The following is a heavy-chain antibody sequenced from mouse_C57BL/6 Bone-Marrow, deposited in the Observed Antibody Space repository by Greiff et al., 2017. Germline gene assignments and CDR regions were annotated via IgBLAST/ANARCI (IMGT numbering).Heavy chain of an antibody. Sequence: EVMLVESGGDLVKPGGSLKLSCAASGFTFSSYGMSWVRQTPDQRLEWVATISSGGSYTYYPASVKGRFTISRDNAKNTLYLQMSHLKSEDTAMYYGARELGDYDGGGGAMDYWGQGASVTVSS. J-gene: IGHJ4*01. CDR3: ARELGDYDGGGGAMDY. CDR1: GFTFSSYG. V-gene: IGHV5-6*02. D-gene: IGHD2-4*01. CDR2: ISSGGSYT.